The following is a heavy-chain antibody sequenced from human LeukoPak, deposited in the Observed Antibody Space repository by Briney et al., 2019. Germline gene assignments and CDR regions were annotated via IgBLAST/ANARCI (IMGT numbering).Heavy chain of an antibody. J-gene: IGHJ4*02. D-gene: IGHD3-9*01. CDR3: AKDYDILTGSTYDY. Sequence: GGSLRLSCAASGFNFPGYYMSWIRQAPGKGLEWVSYISSSSSTIYYADSVKGRFTISRDNAKNSLYLQMNSLRAEDTAVYYCAKDYDILTGSTYDYWGQGTLVTVSS. CDR2: ISSSSSTI. V-gene: IGHV3-11*04. CDR1: GFNFPGYY.